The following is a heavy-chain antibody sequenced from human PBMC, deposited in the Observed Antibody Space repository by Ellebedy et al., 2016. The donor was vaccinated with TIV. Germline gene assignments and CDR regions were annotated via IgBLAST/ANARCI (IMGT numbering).Heavy chain of an antibody. D-gene: IGHD1-26*01. V-gene: IGHV3-7*01. CDR1: GFTFSTYW. J-gene: IGHJ4*02. CDR2: IKQDGSER. Sequence: GGSLRLSXAASGFTFSTYWMSWVRQAPGKGPEWVANIKQDGSERYYVDSVKDRFTISRDNAKSSLYLQMNFLRAEDTAVYYCARDKVEGPTTFNYWGQGGLVTVSS. CDR3: ARDKVEGPTTFNY.